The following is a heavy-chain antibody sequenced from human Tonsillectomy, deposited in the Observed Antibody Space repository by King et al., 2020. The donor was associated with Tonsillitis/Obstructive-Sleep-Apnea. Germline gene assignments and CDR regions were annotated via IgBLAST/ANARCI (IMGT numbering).Heavy chain of an antibody. J-gene: IGHJ4*02. CDR1: GFTFSSYA. V-gene: IGHV3-23*04. CDR3: AKDLQEAIFGVVSLGY. D-gene: IGHD3-3*01. Sequence: VQLVESGGGSVQPGGSLRLSCAASGFTFSSYAMSWVRQAPGKGLEWVSAISGSGGSTYYADSVKGRFTISRDNSKNTLYLQMNSLRAEDTAVYYCAKDLQEAIFGVVSLGYWGQGTLVTVSS. CDR2: ISGSGGST.